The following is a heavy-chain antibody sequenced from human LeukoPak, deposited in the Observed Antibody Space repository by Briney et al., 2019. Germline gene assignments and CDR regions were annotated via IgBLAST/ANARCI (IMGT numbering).Heavy chain of an antibody. CDR2: ISTTSSYI. Sequence: GGSLRLSCAASGFTFSYYGINWVRQAPGKGLEWVSFISTTSSYIYYADSVKGRFTISRDNAKNSVYLQMNSLRVEDTAVYYCARDSSGWHDRWDYWGQGTLVTVSS. J-gene: IGHJ4*02. CDR3: ARDSSGWHDRWDY. D-gene: IGHD6-19*01. CDR1: GFTFSYYG. V-gene: IGHV3-21*01.